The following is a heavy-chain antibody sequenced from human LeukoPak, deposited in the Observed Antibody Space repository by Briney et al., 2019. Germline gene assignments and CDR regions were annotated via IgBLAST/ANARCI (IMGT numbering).Heavy chain of an antibody. CDR1: GGSISSYY. D-gene: IGHD3-10*01. Sequence: SETLSLTCTVSGGSISSYYWSWIRQPPGKGLEWIGYIFDSGITIYNPSLKNRITISVDTSKNQFSLNLRSVTAADTALYYCARVRGRRGYFDSWGQGTLVTVSS. V-gene: IGHV4-59*01. J-gene: IGHJ4*02. CDR2: IFDSGIT. CDR3: ARVRGRRGYFDS.